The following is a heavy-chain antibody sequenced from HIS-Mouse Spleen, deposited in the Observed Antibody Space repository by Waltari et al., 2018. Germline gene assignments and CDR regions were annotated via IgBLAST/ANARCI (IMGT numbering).Heavy chain of an antibody. CDR2: ISGSGGST. Sequence: EVQLLESGGGLVLPGGSLSLSCAPCGFTFSRCALSGVRRAPGKGLEWVSAISGSGGSTYYADSVKGRFTISREHSKNTLYLQMNSLRAEDTAVYYCAKDSVVVIIPVFDYWGQGTLVTVSS. D-gene: IGHD3-22*01. V-gene: IGHV3-23*01. J-gene: IGHJ4*02. CDR3: AKDSVVVIIPVFDY. CDR1: GFTFSRCA.